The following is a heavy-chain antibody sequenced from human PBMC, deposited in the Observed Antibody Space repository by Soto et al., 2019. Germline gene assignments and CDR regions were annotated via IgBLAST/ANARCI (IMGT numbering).Heavy chain of an antibody. J-gene: IGHJ4*02. CDR1: GYTFTSYG. CDR2: ISGSTGKT. CDR3: ARDTGAGLCAY. V-gene: IGHV1-18*01. Sequence: QVQLVQSGAEVKKPGASVKVSCKTSGYTFTSYGITWVRQAPGQGLEWMGWISGSTGKTNYAQRFQGSVTITTDTCTSTSYMELRSLRPDDTAVYYCARDTGAGLCAYWGQGTLVTVSS. D-gene: IGHD1-1*01.